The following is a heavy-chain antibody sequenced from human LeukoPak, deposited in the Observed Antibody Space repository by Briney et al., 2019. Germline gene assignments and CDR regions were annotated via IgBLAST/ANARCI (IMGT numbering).Heavy chain of an antibody. V-gene: IGHV4-59*01. D-gene: IGHD6-13*01. CDR3: ARLAAFDI. Sequence: SETLSLTCTVPGGSISSYYWSWIRQPPGKGLEWIGYIYYSGSTNYNPSLKSRVTISVDTSKNQFSLKLSSVTAADTAVYYCARLAAFDIWGQGTMVTVSS. J-gene: IGHJ3*02. CDR2: IYYSGST. CDR1: GGSISSYY.